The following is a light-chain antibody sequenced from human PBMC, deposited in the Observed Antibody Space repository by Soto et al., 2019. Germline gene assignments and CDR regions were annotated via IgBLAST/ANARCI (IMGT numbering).Light chain of an antibody. Sequence: QSALTQPPSASGPPGQPVTISCTGTSSNVGGYNFVSWYQQHPGKVPKLIIYEVTKRPSGVPDRFSGSKSGNTASLTVSGLQAEDEADYYCSSYGGSNNRYVFGTGTKLTVL. CDR1: SSNVGGYNF. V-gene: IGLV2-8*01. J-gene: IGLJ1*01. CDR2: EVT. CDR3: SSYGGSNNRYV.